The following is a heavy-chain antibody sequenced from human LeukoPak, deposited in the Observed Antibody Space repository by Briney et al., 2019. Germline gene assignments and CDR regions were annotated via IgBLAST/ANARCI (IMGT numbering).Heavy chain of an antibody. Sequence: SETLSLTCSVSGGSISSSNYYWDWIRQPPGKGLEWIAYIYYSGSTNYNPSLKSRVTISVDTSKNQFSLKLSSVTAADTAVYYCARARKGYDFWSGHNWFDPWGQGTLVTVSS. CDR3: ARARKGYDFWSGHNWFDP. D-gene: IGHD3-3*01. J-gene: IGHJ5*02. V-gene: IGHV4-61*05. CDR1: GGSISSSNYY. CDR2: IYYSGST.